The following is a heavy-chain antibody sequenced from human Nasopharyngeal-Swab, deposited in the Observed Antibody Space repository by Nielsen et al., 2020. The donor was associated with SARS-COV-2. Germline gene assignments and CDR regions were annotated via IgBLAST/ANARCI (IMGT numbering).Heavy chain of an antibody. Sequence: RQAPGKALEWPALIYWDDDKRYSPSLKSRLTITKDTSKNQVVLTMTNMDPVDTATYYCAQRTTLTSYGYWGQGTLVTVSS. D-gene: IGHD4-17*01. CDR2: IYWDDDK. CDR3: AQRTTLTSYGY. J-gene: IGHJ4*02. V-gene: IGHV2-5*02.